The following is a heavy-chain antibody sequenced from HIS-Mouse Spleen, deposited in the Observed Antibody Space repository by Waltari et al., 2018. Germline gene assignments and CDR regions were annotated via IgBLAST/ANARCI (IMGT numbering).Heavy chain of an antibody. V-gene: IGHV4-39*07. CDR2: IYYSGST. CDR1: GGSISSSSYY. Sequence: QLQLQESGPGLVKPSETLSLTCTVSGGSISSSSYYWGWFRQPPGKGLEWIGSIYYSGSTYYNPSLKSRVTISVDTSKNQFSLKLSSVTAADTAVYYCASRYSSSSQFGYWGQGTLVTVSS. J-gene: IGHJ4*02. D-gene: IGHD6-6*01. CDR3: ASRYSSSSQFGY.